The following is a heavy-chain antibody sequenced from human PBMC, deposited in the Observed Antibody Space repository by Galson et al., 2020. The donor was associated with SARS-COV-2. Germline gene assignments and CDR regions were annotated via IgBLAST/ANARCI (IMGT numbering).Heavy chain of an antibody. CDR2: AGSVGDT. V-gene: IGHV3-13*01. CDR3: TRGQVGNAFDI. D-gene: IGHD1-26*01. J-gene: IGHJ3*02. Sequence: GGSLKISCAASGFTFSDYDMHWVRQASGKSLEWVSLAGSVGDTYYLGSVKGRFIISRDNAKSSLYLQMNSLTAGDTAIYYCTRGQVGNAFDIWGQGTLVTVSS. CDR1: GFTFSDYD.